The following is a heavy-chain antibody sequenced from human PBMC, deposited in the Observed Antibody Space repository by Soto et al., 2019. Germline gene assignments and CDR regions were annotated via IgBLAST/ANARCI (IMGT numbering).Heavy chain of an antibody. Sequence: ETSVKVSCEDCGGRFSSNAISWVRQAPGQGLEWMGGIIPIFGTANYVQKFQGRVTITADESTSTAYMELSSLRSEDTAVYYCARVRQYCGGDCGSYYYYGMDVWGQGTTVTVSS. V-gene: IGHV1-69*13. CDR2: IIPIFGTA. CDR1: GGRFSSNA. CDR3: ARVRQYCGGDCGSYYYYGMDV. J-gene: IGHJ6*02. D-gene: IGHD2-21*02.